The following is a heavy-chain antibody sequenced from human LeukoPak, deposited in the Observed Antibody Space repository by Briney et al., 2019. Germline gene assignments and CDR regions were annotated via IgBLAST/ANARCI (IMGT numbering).Heavy chain of an antibody. V-gene: IGHV4-34*01. CDR1: GGTFSGYY. CDR3: ARGEGYGDYYYYYGMDV. CDR2: INHSGST. J-gene: IGHJ6*02. D-gene: IGHD4-17*01. Sequence: SETLSLTCAVFGGTFSGYYWSWIRQPPGKGLEWIGEINHSGSTNYNPSLKSRVTISVDTSKNQFSLKLSSVTAADTAVYYCARGEGYGDYYYYYGMDVWGQGTTVTVSS.